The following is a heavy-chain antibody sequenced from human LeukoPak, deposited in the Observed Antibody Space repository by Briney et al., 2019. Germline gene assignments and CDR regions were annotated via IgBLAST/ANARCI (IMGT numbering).Heavy chain of an antibody. D-gene: IGHD6-13*01. J-gene: IGHJ4*02. V-gene: IGHV4-39*01. CDR3: ARLSFHQLEYYFDY. CDR2: IYYSGST. CDR1: GGSISSSSYY. Sequence: SETLSLTCTVSGGSISSSSYYWGWIRQPPGKGLEWIGSIYYSGSTYYNPSLKSRVTISVDTSKNQFSLKLSSVTAADTAVYYCARLSFHQLEYYFDYWGQGTLVTVSS.